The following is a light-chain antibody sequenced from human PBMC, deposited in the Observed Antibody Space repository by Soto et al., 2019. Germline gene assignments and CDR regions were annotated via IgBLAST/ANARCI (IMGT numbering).Light chain of an antibody. CDR1: QSVNTLS. Sequence: EMVLTQSPGTLSLSPGERATLSCRASQSVNTLSVDWYQQKQGQAPRPFIYGASSRATGIPERFSGSGSGTDLTITIHRLETEDGQVYGCQQRSNWPRTFGQGTKVDI. J-gene: IGKJ1*01. CDR2: GAS. CDR3: QQRSNWPRT. V-gene: IGKV3D-20*02.